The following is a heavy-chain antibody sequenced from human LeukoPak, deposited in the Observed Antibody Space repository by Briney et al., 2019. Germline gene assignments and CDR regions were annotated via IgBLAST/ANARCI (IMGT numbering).Heavy chain of an antibody. CDR2: INTNTGNP. CDR1: GGTFSSYA. Sequence: ASVKVSCKASGGTFSSYAISWVRQAPGQGLEWMGWINTNTGNPTYAQGFTGRFVFSSDTSVSTAYLQISSLKAEDTAVYYCARDSGSGSYPYYMDVGGKGTTVTISS. CDR3: ARDSGSGSYPYYMDV. D-gene: IGHD3-10*01. V-gene: IGHV7-4-1*02. J-gene: IGHJ6*03.